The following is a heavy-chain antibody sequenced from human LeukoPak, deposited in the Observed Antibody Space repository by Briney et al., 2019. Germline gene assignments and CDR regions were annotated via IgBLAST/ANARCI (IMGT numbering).Heavy chain of an antibody. Sequence: PSETLSLTCTVSGGSISSSSYYWGWIRQPPGKGLEWIGSIYYSGSTYYNPSLKSRVTISVDTSKNQFSLKLSSVTAADTAVYYCASCGPTYITIFGVVRGAMNWFDPWGQGTLVTVSS. CDR3: ASCGPTYITIFGVVRGAMNWFDP. D-gene: IGHD3-3*01. CDR1: GGSISSSSYY. CDR2: IYYSGST. V-gene: IGHV4-39*01. J-gene: IGHJ5*02.